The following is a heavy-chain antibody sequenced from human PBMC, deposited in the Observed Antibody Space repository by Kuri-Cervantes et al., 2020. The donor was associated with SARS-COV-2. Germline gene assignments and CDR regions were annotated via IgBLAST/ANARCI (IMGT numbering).Heavy chain of an antibody. J-gene: IGHJ5*02. CDR3: TRDNGDCSSSTCYVGFDP. V-gene: IGHV3-21*01. CDR2: ISSSSSYI. Sequence: GESLKISCAASGFTFSSYSMNWVRQAPGKGLEWVSSISSSSSYIYYADSVKGRFTISRDNAKNSLYPQMNSLRAEDTAMYYCTRDNGDCSSSTCYVGFDPWGQGTLVTVSS. D-gene: IGHD2-2*01. CDR1: GFTFSSYS.